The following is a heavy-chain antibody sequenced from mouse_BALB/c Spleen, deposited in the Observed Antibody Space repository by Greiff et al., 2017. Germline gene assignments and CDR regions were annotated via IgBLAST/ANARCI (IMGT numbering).Heavy chain of an antibody. Sequence: EVKLVESGGGLVQPGGSLKLSCAASGFTFSSYGMSWVRQTPDKRLELVATINSNGGSTYYPDSVKGRFTISRDNAKNTLYLQMSSLKSEETAMYYCATIYYGPSPRYFDVWGAGTTVTVSS. CDR2: INSNGGST. D-gene: IGHD1-1*01. CDR3: ATIYYGPSPRYFDV. CDR1: GFTFSSYG. V-gene: IGHV5-6-3*01. J-gene: IGHJ1*01.